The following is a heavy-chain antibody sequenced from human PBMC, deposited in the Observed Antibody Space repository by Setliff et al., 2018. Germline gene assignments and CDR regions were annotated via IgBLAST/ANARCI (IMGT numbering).Heavy chain of an antibody. J-gene: IGHJ4*02. Sequence: SETLSLTCTVSGGSISSGSYYWGWIRQPPRKGLEWIGSIHYSGSTYYNPSLKSRVTISGDTSKNQFSLKLTSVTAADTAVYFCARSLGSGSYYNSRPFYSDYWGQGTLVTVSS. CDR3: ARSLGSGSYYNSRPFYSDY. D-gene: IGHD3-10*01. V-gene: IGHV4-39*07. CDR2: IHYSGST. CDR1: GGSISSGSYY.